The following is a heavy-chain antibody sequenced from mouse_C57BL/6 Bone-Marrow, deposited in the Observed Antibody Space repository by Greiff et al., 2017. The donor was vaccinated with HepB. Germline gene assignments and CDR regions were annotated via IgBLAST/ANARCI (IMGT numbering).Heavy chain of an antibody. CDR3: TSYYYGSSYDAMDY. V-gene: IGHV14-4*01. CDR1: GFNIKDDY. CDR2: IDPENGDP. J-gene: IGHJ4*01. D-gene: IGHD1-1*01. Sequence: VQLQQSGAELVRPGASVKLSCTASGFNIKDDYMHWVKQRPEQGLEWIGWIDPENGDPEYASKFQGKATITADSSSNTAYLQLSSLTSEDTAVYYCTSYYYGSSYDAMDYWGQGTSVTVSS.